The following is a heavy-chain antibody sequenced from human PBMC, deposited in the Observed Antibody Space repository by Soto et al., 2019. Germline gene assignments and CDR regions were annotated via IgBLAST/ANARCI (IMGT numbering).Heavy chain of an antibody. J-gene: IGHJ4*02. Sequence: PGGSLRLSCAASGFTFSAYGMHWGRQAPGKGLEWVALITFNGGEKYYADSFKGRFTISRDNSNDTLYLHMDSLRAEDTAMYYCARDTDDSSAYKPDYWGQGTLVTVSS. V-gene: IGHV3-30*12. CDR1: GFTFSAYG. CDR3: ARDTDDSSAYKPDY. D-gene: IGHD3-22*01. CDR2: ITFNGGEK.